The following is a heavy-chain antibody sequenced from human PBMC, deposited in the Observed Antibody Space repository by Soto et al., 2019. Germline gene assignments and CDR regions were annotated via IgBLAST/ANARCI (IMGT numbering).Heavy chain of an antibody. CDR1: GFTFSSYS. Sequence: GGSLRLSCAASGFTFSSYSMNWVRQAPGKGLEWVSYISSSSSTIYYADSVKGRFTISRDNAKNSLYLQMNSLRDEDTAVYYCARGASYDFWSGTYYYYGMDVWGQGTTVTVSS. V-gene: IGHV3-48*02. CDR2: ISSSSSTI. CDR3: ARGASYDFWSGTYYYYGMDV. D-gene: IGHD3-3*01. J-gene: IGHJ6*02.